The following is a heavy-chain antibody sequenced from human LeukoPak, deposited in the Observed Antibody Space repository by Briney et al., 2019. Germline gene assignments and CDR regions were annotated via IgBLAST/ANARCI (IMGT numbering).Heavy chain of an antibody. V-gene: IGHV3-23*01. CDR3: AKKQTTTVTTLDY. CDR2: ISDRGGIK. CDR1: GFSFSSHG. Sequence: GSLRLSCAASGFSFSSHGMSWVRQAPGKGLEWVSDISDRGGIKNYADSVKGRFTISRDNSNNTLYLQMNSLRAEDTAVYFCAKKQTTTVTTLDYWGQGTLVTVSS. D-gene: IGHD4-17*01. J-gene: IGHJ4*02.